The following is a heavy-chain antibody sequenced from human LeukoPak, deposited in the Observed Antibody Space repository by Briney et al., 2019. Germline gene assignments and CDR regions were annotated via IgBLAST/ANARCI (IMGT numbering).Heavy chain of an antibody. CDR3: ARRVGKYYYGSGSQTTPFDY. CDR2: INHSGST. Sequence: SETLSLTCAVYGGSFSGYYWSWIRQPPGKGLEWIGEINHSGSTNYNPSLKSRVTISVDTSKNQFSLKLSSVTAADTAVYYCARRVGKYYYGSGSQTTPFDYWGQGTLVTVSS. V-gene: IGHV4-34*01. J-gene: IGHJ4*02. D-gene: IGHD3-10*01. CDR1: GGSFSGYY.